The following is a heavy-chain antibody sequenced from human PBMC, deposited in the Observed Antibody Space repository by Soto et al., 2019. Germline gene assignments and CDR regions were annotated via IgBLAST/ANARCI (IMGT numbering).Heavy chain of an antibody. Sequence: ASVKVSCKASGYTFTSYGISWVRQAPGQGLEWMGWISAYNGNTNYEQKLQGRVTMTTDTYTSTAYMELRSLRSDDSSVYYCARDEMSSGPDAFDIWGQGTMVTVSS. CDR3: ARDEMSSGPDAFDI. D-gene: IGHD6-19*01. V-gene: IGHV1-18*01. CDR1: GYTFTSYG. CDR2: ISAYNGNT. J-gene: IGHJ3*02.